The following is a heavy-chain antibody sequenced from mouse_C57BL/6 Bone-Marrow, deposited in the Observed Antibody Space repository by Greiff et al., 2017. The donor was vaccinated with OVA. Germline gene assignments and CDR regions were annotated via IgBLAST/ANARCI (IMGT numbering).Heavy chain of an antibody. CDR3: AREEGLITTVVEPWFAY. V-gene: IGHV1-64*01. CDR2: INPNSGST. CDR1: GYTFTSYW. D-gene: IGHD1-1*01. Sequence: QVQLQQPGAELVKPGASVKLSCKASGYTFTSYWMHWVKQRPGQGLEWIGMINPNSGSTNYNEKFKSKATLTVDKSSSTAYMQLSSLTSEDSAVYYCAREEGLITTVVEPWFAYWGQGTLVTVSA. J-gene: IGHJ3*01.